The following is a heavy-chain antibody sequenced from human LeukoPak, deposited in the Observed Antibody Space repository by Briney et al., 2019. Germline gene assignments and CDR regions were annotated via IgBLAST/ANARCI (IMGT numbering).Heavy chain of an antibody. D-gene: IGHD6-13*01. CDR1: GGSISNYY. J-gene: IGHJ1*01. Sequence: SETLSLTCTVSGGSISNYYWSWIRQPPGKGLECMGYIYDSGTTNYNPSLKSRVTISVDTSKNQFSLKLSSLTAADTAVYYCARHGGYSSPYLHWGQGTLVTVSS. V-gene: IGHV4-59*08. CDR3: ARHGGYSSPYLH. CDR2: IYDSGTT.